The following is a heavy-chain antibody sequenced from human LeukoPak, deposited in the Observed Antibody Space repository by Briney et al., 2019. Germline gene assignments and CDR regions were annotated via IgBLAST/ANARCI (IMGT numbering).Heavy chain of an antibody. CDR2: IYYSGST. V-gene: IGHV4-59*12. D-gene: IGHD6-13*01. CDR3: ARDMGYSSSWYEDY. Sequence: SETLSLTCTVSGGSISSYYWSWIRQPPGKGLEWIGYIYYSGSTNYNPSLKSRVTISVDTSKNQFSLKLSSVTAADTAVYYCARDMGYSSSWYEDYWGQGTLVTVSS. CDR1: GGSISSYY. J-gene: IGHJ4*02.